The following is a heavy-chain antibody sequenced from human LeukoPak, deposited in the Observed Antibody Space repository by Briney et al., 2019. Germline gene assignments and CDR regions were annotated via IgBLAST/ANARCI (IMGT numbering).Heavy chain of an antibody. CDR3: ARPAHYYGSGSYYSGGYFDY. CDR1: GGSISSSSYY. Sequence: SETLSLTCTVSGGSISSSSYYWSWIRQPPGKGLEWIGEINHSGSTNYNPSLKSRVTISVDTSKNQFSLKLSSVTAADTAVYYCARPAHYYGSGSYYSGGYFDYWGQGTLVTVSS. CDR2: INHSGST. D-gene: IGHD3-10*01. J-gene: IGHJ4*02. V-gene: IGHV4-39*07.